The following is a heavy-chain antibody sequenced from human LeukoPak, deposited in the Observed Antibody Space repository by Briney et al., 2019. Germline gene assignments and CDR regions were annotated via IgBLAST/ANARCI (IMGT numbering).Heavy chain of an antibody. Sequence: ASVKVSCKPFGYTFNTYGITWVRQAPGQGLEWMGWISPYNGNTNYAQKLQGRVTMTTDTSTSTAYMELRSLRSDDTAVYYCARDRRDIVVVPSGYHDAFDIWGQGTMVTVSS. J-gene: IGHJ3*02. D-gene: IGHD2-2*01. CDR3: ARDRRDIVVVPSGYHDAFDI. CDR1: GYTFNTYG. V-gene: IGHV1-18*01. CDR2: ISPYNGNT.